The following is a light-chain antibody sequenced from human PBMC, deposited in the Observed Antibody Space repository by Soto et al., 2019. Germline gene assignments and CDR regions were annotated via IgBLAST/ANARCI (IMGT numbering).Light chain of an antibody. Sequence: QSVLTQPPSASGTPGQRVTISCSGSNSNIGSNILNWYQQLPGTAPKLLIHSNDQRPSGVPDRFSGSKSGTSASLAISGLQSEDEADYYCAAWDDSLNGPVFGGGTKLTVL. J-gene: IGLJ3*02. CDR1: NSNIGSNI. CDR3: AAWDDSLNGPV. CDR2: SND. V-gene: IGLV1-44*01.